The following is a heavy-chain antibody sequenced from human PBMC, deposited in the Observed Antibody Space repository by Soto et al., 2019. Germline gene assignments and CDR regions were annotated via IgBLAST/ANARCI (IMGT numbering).Heavy chain of an antibody. Sequence: EVQLLESGGGLVQPGGSLRLSCAASGFTFSSYAMTWVRQAPGKGLEWVSGISGGGASTYYADSVKARFTVSRDNSKNTLYLHMNSLRAEDTALYYCAKARTWGLCPFDFWGHGTLVTVSS. V-gene: IGHV3-23*01. J-gene: IGHJ4*01. CDR3: AKARTWGLCPFDF. CDR2: ISGGGAST. D-gene: IGHD1-26*01. CDR1: GFTFSSYA.